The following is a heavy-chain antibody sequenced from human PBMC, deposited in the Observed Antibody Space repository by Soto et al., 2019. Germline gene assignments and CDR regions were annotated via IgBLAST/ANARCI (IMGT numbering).Heavy chain of an antibody. J-gene: IGHJ6*02. D-gene: IGHD4-17*01. CDR1: GFTFSSYA. CDR3: ATATDGPYYYYGMDV. Sequence: EVQLLESGGGLVQPGGSLRLSCAASGFTFSSYAMSWVRQAPGKGLEWVSAISGSGGSTYYADSVKGRFTISRDNSKNTLYLQRNSLRAEDTAVYYCATATDGPYYYYGMDVWGQGTTVTVSS. CDR2: ISGSGGST. V-gene: IGHV3-23*01.